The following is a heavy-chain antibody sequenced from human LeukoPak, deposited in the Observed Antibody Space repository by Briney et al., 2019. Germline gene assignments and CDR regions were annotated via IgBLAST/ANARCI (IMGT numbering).Heavy chain of an antibody. V-gene: IGHV3-48*03. Sequence: GGSLRLSCAASGFTFSSYEMNWVRQAPGKGLEWVSYISSSSSTIKYADSVKGRFTISRDNAKNSLYLQMNSLRAEDTAVYYCAREGYSYGGLDAFDIWGQGTMVTVSS. D-gene: IGHD5-18*01. CDR3: AREGYSYGGLDAFDI. CDR1: GFTFSSYE. CDR2: ISSSSSTI. J-gene: IGHJ3*02.